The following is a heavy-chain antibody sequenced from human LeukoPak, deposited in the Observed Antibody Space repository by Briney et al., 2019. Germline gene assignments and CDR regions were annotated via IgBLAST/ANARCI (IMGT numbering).Heavy chain of an antibody. D-gene: IGHD5-24*01. CDR2: ISYDGSNK. V-gene: IGHV3-30-3*01. CDR3: AREGEMATISPDY. Sequence: PGGSLRLSCAASGFTFSSYAMHWVRQAPGKGLEWVAVISYDGSNKYYADSVKGRFTISRDNSKNTLYLQMNSLRAEDTAVYYCAREGEMATISPDYWGQGTLVTVSS. J-gene: IGHJ4*02. CDR1: GFTFSSYA.